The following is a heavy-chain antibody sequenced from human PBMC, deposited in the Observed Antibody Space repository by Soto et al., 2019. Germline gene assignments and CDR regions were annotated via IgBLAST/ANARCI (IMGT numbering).Heavy chain of an antibody. Sequence: EVQLLESGGGLAQPGGSLRLSCAASGFTFSSYAMNWVRQAPGKGLEWVSGITGGGSTYYADSVKGRFTISRDNSKNTXFLQMNSLRAEDTAVYYCAKDASGSYHSRSYGMDVWGQGTTITVYS. CDR3: AKDASGSYHSRSYGMDV. CDR2: ITGGGST. J-gene: IGHJ6*02. CDR1: GFTFSSYA. D-gene: IGHD3-10*01. V-gene: IGHV3-23*01.